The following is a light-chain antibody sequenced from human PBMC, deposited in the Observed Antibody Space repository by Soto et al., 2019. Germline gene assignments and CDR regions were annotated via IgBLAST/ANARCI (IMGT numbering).Light chain of an antibody. CDR1: SSNIGNNF. CDR3: GAWDRSLGVVV. Sequence: QSVLTQPPSVSAAPGQKVTMSCSGSSSNIGNNFVAWYQQLPGTAPKLLIYDDTKRPYGIPGRFSASKSGTSATLGITGLQTWDEADYYCGAWDRSLGVVVFGGGTKLTVL. CDR2: DDT. V-gene: IGLV1-51*01. J-gene: IGLJ3*02.